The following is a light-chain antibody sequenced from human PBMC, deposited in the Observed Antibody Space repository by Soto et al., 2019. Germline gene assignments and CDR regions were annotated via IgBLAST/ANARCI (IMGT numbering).Light chain of an antibody. J-gene: IGLJ1*01. Sequence: QSVLTQPASVSGSPGQSITISCTGTSSDIGGHDDVSWYQQHPGKVPKLLIYGVTDRPSGVSNRFSGSKSGNVASLTISGLQAEDEADYYCCSYTSDLTPYVFGTGTKLT. CDR3: CSYTSDLTPYV. CDR2: GVT. CDR1: SSDIGGHDD. V-gene: IGLV2-14*03.